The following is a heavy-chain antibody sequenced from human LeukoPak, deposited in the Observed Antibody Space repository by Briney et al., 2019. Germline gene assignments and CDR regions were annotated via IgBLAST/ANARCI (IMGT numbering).Heavy chain of an antibody. CDR1: GFTFSSYS. CDR2: ITSNSNYI. J-gene: IGHJ4*02. Sequence: PGGSLRLSCAASGFTFSSYSMNWVRQAPGKGLEWVSFITSNSNYIYYADSVKGRFTTSRDNAKNSLYLQMNSLRAEDTAVYYCARRLDSSGSHFDYWGQGTLVTVSS. CDR3: ARRLDSSGSHFDY. V-gene: IGHV3-21*01. D-gene: IGHD3-22*01.